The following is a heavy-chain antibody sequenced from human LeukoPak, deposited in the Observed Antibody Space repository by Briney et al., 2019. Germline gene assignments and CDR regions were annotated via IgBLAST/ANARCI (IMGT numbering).Heavy chain of an antibody. CDR2: ISSSSSYI. V-gene: IGHV3-21*01. J-gene: IGHJ5*02. Sequence: GGSLRLSCAASGFTFSSYIMNWVRQAPGKGLEWVSSISSSSSYIYYADSVKGRFTISRDNAKNSLYLQMNSLRAEDTAVYYCARGAAGTPTWFDPWGQGTLVTVSS. D-gene: IGHD6-13*01. CDR3: ARGAAGTPTWFDP. CDR1: GFTFSSYI.